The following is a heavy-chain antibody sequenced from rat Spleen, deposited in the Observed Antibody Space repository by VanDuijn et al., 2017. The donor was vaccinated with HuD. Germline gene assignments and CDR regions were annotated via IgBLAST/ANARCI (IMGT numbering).Heavy chain of an antibody. CDR2: ISYGDSSGHSST. J-gene: IGHJ2*01. CDR3: ARRHYGYTDYFDY. V-gene: IGHV5-25*01. D-gene: IGHD1-9*01. Sequence: EVQLVESGGGLVQPGRSMKLSCAASGFTFSNYDMAWVRQAPTKGLEWVATISYGDSSGHSSTYYRDSVKGRFTISRDNTKSTLSLQMDSLRSEDTATYYCARRHYGYTDYFDYWGQGVMVTVSS. CDR1: GFTFSNYD.